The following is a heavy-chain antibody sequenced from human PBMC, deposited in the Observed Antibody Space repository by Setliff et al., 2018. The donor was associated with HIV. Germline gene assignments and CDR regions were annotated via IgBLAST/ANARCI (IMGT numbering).Heavy chain of an antibody. CDR3: AREGARITIFGVVTALWYFDL. CDR2: INHSGST. J-gene: IGHJ2*01. CDR1: GGSFSGYY. D-gene: IGHD3-3*01. V-gene: IGHV4-34*01. Sequence: PSETLSLTCAVYGGSFSGYYWSWIRQPPGKGLEWIGEINHSGSTNYNPPLKSRVTISVDTSKNQFSLKLSSVTAADTAVYYCAREGARITIFGVVTALWYFDLWGRGTLVTVSS.